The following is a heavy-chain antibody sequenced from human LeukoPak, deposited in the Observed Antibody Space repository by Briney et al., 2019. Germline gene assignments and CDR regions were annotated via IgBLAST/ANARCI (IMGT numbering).Heavy chain of an antibody. J-gene: IGHJ4*02. Sequence: GGSLRLSCSVSGFTFTDYSMNWVRQAPGKGLEWVSVIYGGGSTYYADSVKGRFTISRDNSKNSLYLQMNSLRAEDTAVYYCARHEGITMIMNWGQGTLVTVSS. V-gene: IGHV3-66*04. CDR2: IYGGGST. CDR3: ARHEGITMIMN. D-gene: IGHD3-22*01. CDR1: GFTFTDYS.